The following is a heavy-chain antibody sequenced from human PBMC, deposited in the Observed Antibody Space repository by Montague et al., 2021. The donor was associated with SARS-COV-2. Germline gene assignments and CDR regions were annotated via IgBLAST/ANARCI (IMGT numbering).Heavy chain of an antibody. CDR3: ARASWIVATVPDY. CDR2: ISPSGDYI. CDR1: GFSFSSYH. D-gene: IGHD5-12*01. V-gene: IGHV3-21*01. J-gene: IGHJ4*02. Sequence: SLRLSCAASGFSFSSYHMNWVRQAPGKGLEWVSSISPSGDYIYSADSLKGRFIISRDNAKNSLYLQMSSLRAEDTAIYYCARASWIVATVPDYWGQGTLVTVPS.